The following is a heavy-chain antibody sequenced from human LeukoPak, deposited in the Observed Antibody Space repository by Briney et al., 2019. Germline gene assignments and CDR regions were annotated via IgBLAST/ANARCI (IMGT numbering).Heavy chain of an antibody. CDR3: ARGGGPGRNYGLDV. D-gene: IGHD3-16*01. J-gene: IGHJ6*02. V-gene: IGHV3-74*01. Sequence: PGGSLRLSCAASGFTFSSYWMHWVRQVPGKGLVWVSRINMDGTTTSYADSVKGRFTISRDNAKNTVSLQMSSLRAEDTAVYYCARGGGPGRNYGLDVWGQGTTVTVSS. CDR1: GFTFSSYW. CDR2: INMDGTTT.